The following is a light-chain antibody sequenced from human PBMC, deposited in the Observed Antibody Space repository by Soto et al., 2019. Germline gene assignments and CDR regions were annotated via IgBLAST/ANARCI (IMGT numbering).Light chain of an antibody. V-gene: IGKV1-39*01. Sequence: DIQMTQSPSSLSASVGDRVTITCRASQNISKYLNWYQRKPGKAPELLIYAASTLQSGVPSRFSGSESGTEFTLTISSLQPEDFGDYICQQSYKTPFTFGPGTKVDIK. CDR3: QQSYKTPFT. J-gene: IGKJ3*01. CDR1: QNISKY. CDR2: AAS.